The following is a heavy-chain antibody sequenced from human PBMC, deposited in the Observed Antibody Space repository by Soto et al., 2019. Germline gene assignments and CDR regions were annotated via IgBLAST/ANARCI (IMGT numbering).Heavy chain of an antibody. Sequence: EVQLVESGGGLVQPGRSLRLSCAAYGFTFEDYAMHWVRQLPGKGLEWVSGISWNSGSAAYMDSVKGRFLISRDNAKKSLFLQMRSLRPEDTALYYCVKGLNYNFDNIGFHGWGQGTLVTVSS. D-gene: IGHD3-22*01. CDR3: VKGLNYNFDNIGFHG. J-gene: IGHJ4*02. CDR1: GFTFEDYA. CDR2: ISWNSGSA. V-gene: IGHV3-9*01.